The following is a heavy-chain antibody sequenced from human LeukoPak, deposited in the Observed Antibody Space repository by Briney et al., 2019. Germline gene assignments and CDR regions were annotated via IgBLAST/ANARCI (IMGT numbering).Heavy chain of an antibody. CDR3: ARGPYYDSSGLDY. J-gene: IGHJ4*02. D-gene: IGHD3-22*01. CDR1: GLTFNSYA. V-gene: IGHV3-30*14. Sequence: GGSLRLSCAASGLTFNSYAMHWVRQAPGKGLEWVASLSNDATNKYYADSVKGRFTTSRDNSKNTLYLQMNSLRAEDTAVYYCARGPYYDSSGLDYWGQGTLVTVSS. CDR2: LSNDATNK.